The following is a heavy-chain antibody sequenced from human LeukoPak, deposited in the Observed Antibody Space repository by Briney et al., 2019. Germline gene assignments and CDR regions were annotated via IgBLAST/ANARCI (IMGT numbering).Heavy chain of an antibody. CDR1: GGSISSSSYY. Sequence: SETLSLTCTVSGGSISSSSYYWGWIRQPPGEGLEWIGSIYYSGSTYYNPSLKSRVTISVDTSKNQFSLKLSSVTAADTAVYYCVRGTPGGWSYSHYYYGMDVWGQGTTVTVSS. V-gene: IGHV4-39*01. D-gene: IGHD3-10*01. CDR2: IYYSGST. CDR3: VRGTPGGWSYSHYYYGMDV. J-gene: IGHJ6*02.